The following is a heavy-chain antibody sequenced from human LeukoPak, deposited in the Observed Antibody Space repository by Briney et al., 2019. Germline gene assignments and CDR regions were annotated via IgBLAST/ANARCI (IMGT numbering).Heavy chain of an antibody. CDR3: ARVVYCSSTSCPPPGLQY. CDR1: GYTFTGYY. Sequence: ASVKVSCKASGYTFTGYYMHWARQAPGQGLEWMGWINPNSGGTNYAQKFQGRVTMTRDTSISTAYMELSRLRSDDTAVYYCARVVYCSSTSCPPPGLQYWGQGTLVTVSS. CDR2: INPNSGGT. J-gene: IGHJ4*02. D-gene: IGHD2-2*01. V-gene: IGHV1-2*02.